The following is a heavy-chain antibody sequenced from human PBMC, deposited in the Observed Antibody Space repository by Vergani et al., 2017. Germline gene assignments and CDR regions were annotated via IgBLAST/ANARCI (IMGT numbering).Heavy chain of an antibody. J-gene: IGHJ3*02. CDR2: ISSSSSYI. CDR3: ARSLTIFGVSTDAFDI. Sequence: EVQLVESGGGLVKPGGSLRLSCAASGFTFSSCSMNWVRQAPGKGLEWVSSISSSSSYIYYADSVKGRFTISRDNAKNSLYLQMNSLRAEDTAVYYCARSLTIFGVSTDAFDIWGQGTMVTVSS. V-gene: IGHV3-21*01. D-gene: IGHD3-3*01. CDR1: GFTFSSCS.